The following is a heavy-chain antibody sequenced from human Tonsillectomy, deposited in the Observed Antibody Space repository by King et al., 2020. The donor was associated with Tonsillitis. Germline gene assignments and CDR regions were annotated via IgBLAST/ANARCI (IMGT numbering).Heavy chain of an antibody. CDR3: ARDLDYGDFGHAFDI. D-gene: IGHD4-17*01. J-gene: IGHJ3*02. Sequence: VQLVESGAEVKKPGASVKVSCKASGFTFTGYYIHWVRQAPGQGLEWMGWINPNSGGTNYAQKFQGRVTMTRDTSISTAYMELSRLRSDDTAVYYCARDLDYGDFGHAFDIWGQGTMLTVSS. V-gene: IGHV1-2*02. CDR1: GFTFTGYY. CDR2: INPNSGGT.